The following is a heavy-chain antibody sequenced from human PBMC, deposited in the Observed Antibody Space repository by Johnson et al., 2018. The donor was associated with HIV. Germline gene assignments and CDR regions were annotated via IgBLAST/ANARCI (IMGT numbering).Heavy chain of an antibody. CDR3: ARRAGYSGQWLVQTVDAFDI. CDR1: GFKFDDYG. CDR2: INWNGGRI. Sequence: VQLVESGGGVVRPGGSLRLSCAASGFKFDDYGMSWVRQAPGKGLEWVSGINWNGGRIGYADSVKGRFTISRDNAKKSLHLQMNSLRAEDKALYYCARRAGYSGQWLVQTVDAFDIWGQGAMVTVSS. D-gene: IGHD6-19*01. V-gene: IGHV3-20*04. J-gene: IGHJ3*02.